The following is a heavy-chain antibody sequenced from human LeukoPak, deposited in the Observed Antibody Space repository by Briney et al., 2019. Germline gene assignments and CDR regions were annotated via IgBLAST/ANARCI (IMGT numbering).Heavy chain of an antibody. Sequence: SETLSLTCTVSGGSISSYYWSWIRQPPGKGLEWIGYIYYSGSTNYNPSLKSRVTISVDTSKNQFSLKLSSVTAADTAVYYCARAGYSSGYLWGQGTLHTVSS. V-gene: IGHV4-59*01. J-gene: IGHJ5*02. CDR2: IYYSGST. CDR1: GGSISSYY. CDR3: ARAGYSSGYL. D-gene: IGHD6-19*01.